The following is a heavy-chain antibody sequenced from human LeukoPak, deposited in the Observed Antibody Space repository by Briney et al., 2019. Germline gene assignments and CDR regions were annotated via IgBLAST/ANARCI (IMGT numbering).Heavy chain of an antibody. CDR2: ISSNGGST. D-gene: IGHD3-16*02. Sequence: PGGSLRLSCAASGFTFSSYAMHWVRQAPGKGLEYVSAISSNGGSTYYANSVKGRFTISRDNSKNTLYLQMGSLRAEDMAVYYCARVPSGGVIHYYFDYWGQGTLVTVSS. V-gene: IGHV3-64*01. CDR3: ARVPSGGVIHYYFDY. J-gene: IGHJ4*02. CDR1: GFTFSSYA.